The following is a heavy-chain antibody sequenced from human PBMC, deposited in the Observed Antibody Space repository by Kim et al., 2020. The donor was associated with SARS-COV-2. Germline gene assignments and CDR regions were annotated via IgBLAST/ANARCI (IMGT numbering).Heavy chain of an antibody. CDR3: ARDSRITMIDVDGYYGMDV. CDR2: ISAYNGNT. D-gene: IGHD3-22*01. Sequence: ASVKVSCKASGYTFTSYGISWVRQAPGQGLEWMGWISAYNGNTNYAQKLQGRVTMTTDTSTSTAYMELRSLRSDDTAVYYCARDSRITMIDVDGYYGMDVWGQGTTVTVSS. CDR1: GYTFTSYG. J-gene: IGHJ6*02. V-gene: IGHV1-18*04.